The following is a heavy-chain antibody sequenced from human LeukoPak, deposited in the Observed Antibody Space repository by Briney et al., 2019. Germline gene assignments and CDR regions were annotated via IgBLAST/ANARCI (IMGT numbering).Heavy chain of an antibody. Sequence: GGSPRLSCAASGFTSDDYAMHWVPQAPGKGLERVSLIRGDGVSTYYADSVKGRFSISRDNNKNSLYLQMNSLRTEDTAFYYCAKDIGGYSYAADYWGQGTLVTVSS. J-gene: IGHJ4*02. D-gene: IGHD5-18*01. CDR2: IRGDGVST. V-gene: IGHV3-43*02. CDR3: AKDIGGYSYAADY. CDR1: GFTSDDYA.